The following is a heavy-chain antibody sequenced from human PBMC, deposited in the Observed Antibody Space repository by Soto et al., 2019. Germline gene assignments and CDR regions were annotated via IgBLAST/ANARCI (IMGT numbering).Heavy chain of an antibody. J-gene: IGHJ6*02. CDR1: GFTFSSYA. CDR2: ISGSGGST. Sequence: LRLSCAASGFTFSSYAMSWVRQAPGKGLEWVSAISGSGGSTYYADSVKGRFTISRDNSKNTLYLQMNSLRAEDTAVYYCAKDDGLRFLEWLSFYYYGMDVWGQGTTVTVSS. D-gene: IGHD3-3*01. V-gene: IGHV3-23*01. CDR3: AKDDGLRFLEWLSFYYYGMDV.